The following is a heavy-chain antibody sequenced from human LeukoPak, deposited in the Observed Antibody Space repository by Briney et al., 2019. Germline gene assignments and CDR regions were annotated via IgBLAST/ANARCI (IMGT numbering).Heavy chain of an antibody. V-gene: IGHV4-59*08. D-gene: IGHD1-26*01. CDR1: GGSISSYY. CDR2: IYYSGST. CDR3: ESTVGATTGVDY. Sequence: SETLSLTCTVAGGSISSYYWSWIRQPPGKGLEWIGYIYYSGSTNYNPSLKSRVTISVDTSKNQFSLKLSSVTAADTAVYYCESTVGATTGVDYWGQGTLVTVSS. J-gene: IGHJ4*02.